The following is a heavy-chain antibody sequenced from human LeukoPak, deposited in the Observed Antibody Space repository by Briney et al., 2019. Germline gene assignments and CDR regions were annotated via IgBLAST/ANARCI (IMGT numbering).Heavy chain of an antibody. D-gene: IGHD5-18*01. CDR3: VRAFLDRAMGRYYYYYYMDV. V-gene: IGHV1-69*05. Sequence: SVKVSCKASGGTFSSYAISWVRQAPGQGLEWMGGIIPIFGTANYAQKFQGRVTITTDESMSTAYMELSSLRSEDTAVYFCVRAFLDRAMGRYYYYYYMDVWGKGTTVTVSS. CDR2: IIPIFGTA. J-gene: IGHJ6*03. CDR1: GGTFSSYA.